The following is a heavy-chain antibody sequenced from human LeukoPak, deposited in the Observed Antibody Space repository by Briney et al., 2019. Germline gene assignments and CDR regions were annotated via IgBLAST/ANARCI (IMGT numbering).Heavy chain of an antibody. J-gene: IGHJ3*02. CDR1: GFTFSSYR. D-gene: IGHD1-26*01. CDR3: ARARSGFFDI. CDR2: INSGGSST. V-gene: IGHV3-74*01. Sequence: PGGSLRLSCAASGFTFSSYRMHWVRQAPGKRLVWVSHINSGGSSTSYADSVRGRSTFSRDNAKNTVDLQMNSLRAEDTAVYYYARARSGFFDIGGQGTMVTVSS.